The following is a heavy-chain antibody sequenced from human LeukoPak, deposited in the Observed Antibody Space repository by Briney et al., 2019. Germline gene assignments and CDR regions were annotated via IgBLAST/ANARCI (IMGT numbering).Heavy chain of an antibody. V-gene: IGHV3-48*01. D-gene: IGHD3-3*01. J-gene: IGHJ2*01. CDR3: ARPHNNWRWYFDL. CDR1: GFTFSSHS. CDR2: ISSSSSTI. Sequence: GGSLRLSCAASGFTFSSHSMNWVRQAPGKGLEWVSYISSSSSTIYYADSVKGRFTISRDNAKNSLYLQMNSLRAEDTAVYYCARPHNNWRWYFDLWGRVTLVTVSS.